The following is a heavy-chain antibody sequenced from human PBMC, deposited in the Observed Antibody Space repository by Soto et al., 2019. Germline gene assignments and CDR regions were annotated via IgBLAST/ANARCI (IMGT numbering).Heavy chain of an antibody. CDR3: ARDRYYYDSSGYGSYGMDV. V-gene: IGHV4-39*02. J-gene: IGHJ6*02. CDR1: GGSISSSSYY. CDR2: IYYSGST. D-gene: IGHD3-22*01. Sequence: PSETLSLTCTVSGGSISSSSYYWGWIRQPTGKGMEWIGSIYYSGSTYYNPSLKSRVTISVDTSKNQFFLKLSSVTAADTAVYYCARDRYYYDSSGYGSYGMDVWGQGTTVTVSS.